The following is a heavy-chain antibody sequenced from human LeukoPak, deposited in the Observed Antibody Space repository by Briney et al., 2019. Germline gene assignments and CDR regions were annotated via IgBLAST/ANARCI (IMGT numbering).Heavy chain of an antibody. D-gene: IGHD5-18*01. J-gene: IGHJ4*02. CDR2: ISSSGSFI. V-gene: IGHV3-21*06. CDR1: GFTFSSYN. CDR3: ARSYSYGPDY. Sequence: PGGSLRLSCAASGFTFSSYNMNWVRQAPGKGLEWVSSISSSGSFIYYADSLKGRLTISRDNAKNSLYLQMHSLRAEDTAVYYCARSYSYGPDYWGQGTLVTVSS.